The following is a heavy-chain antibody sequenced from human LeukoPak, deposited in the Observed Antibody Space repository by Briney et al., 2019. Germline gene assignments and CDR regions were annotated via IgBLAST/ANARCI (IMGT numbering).Heavy chain of an antibody. V-gene: IGHV3-21*01. CDR1: GFTFSSYS. D-gene: IGHD3-3*01. Sequence: GGSLRLSCAASGFTFSSYSMNWVRQAPGKGLEWVSSISSSSSCIYYADSVKGRFTISRDNAKNSLYLQMNSLRAEDTAVYYCAKDIGFLEWLLTFDYWGQGTLVTVSS. CDR2: ISSSSSCI. J-gene: IGHJ4*02. CDR3: AKDIGFLEWLLTFDY.